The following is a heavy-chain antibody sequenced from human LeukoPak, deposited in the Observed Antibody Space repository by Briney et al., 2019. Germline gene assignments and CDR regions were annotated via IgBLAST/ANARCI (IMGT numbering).Heavy chain of an antibody. CDR2: IYYSGST. V-gene: IGHV4-31*03. CDR3: ARGVVTEEGGFDY. D-gene: IGHD4-23*01. J-gene: IGHJ4*02. CDR1: GGSISSGGYY. Sequence: PSQTLSLTCTVSGGSISSGGYYWSWIRQHPGKGLEWIGYIYYSGSTYYNPSLRSRVTISVDTSKNQFSLKLSSVTAADTAVYYCARGVVTEEGGFDYWGQGTLVTVSS.